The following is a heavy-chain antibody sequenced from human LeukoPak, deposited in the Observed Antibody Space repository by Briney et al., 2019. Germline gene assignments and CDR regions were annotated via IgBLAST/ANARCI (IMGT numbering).Heavy chain of an antibody. CDR1: GYTFTNYD. D-gene: IGHD5-24*01. J-gene: IGHJ4*02. CDR3: ARNRWLDC. Sequence: AASVKVSCRASGYTFTNYDMHWVRQAPGQGLEWMGIINPSGGSTTYAQKFQDRVTMTRDMSTSTVYMELSSLRSEDTAVYYCARNRWLDCWGQGTLVTVPS. V-gene: IGHV1-46*01. CDR2: INPSGGST.